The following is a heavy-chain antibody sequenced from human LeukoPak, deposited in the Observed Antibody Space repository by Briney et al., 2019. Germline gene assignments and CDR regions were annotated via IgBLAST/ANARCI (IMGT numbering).Heavy chain of an antibody. Sequence: PSETLSLTCTVSGGSISPYYWSWIRQTPGKGLEWIGCILYSGTTTNYNPSLKSRVTISVDTCKNQFSLKLSSVTAADTAVYYCARVGDWNDLVYWGQGTLVTVSS. J-gene: IGHJ4*02. CDR1: GGSISPYY. CDR2: ILYSGTTT. CDR3: ARVGDWNDLVY. V-gene: IGHV4-59*01. D-gene: IGHD1-1*01.